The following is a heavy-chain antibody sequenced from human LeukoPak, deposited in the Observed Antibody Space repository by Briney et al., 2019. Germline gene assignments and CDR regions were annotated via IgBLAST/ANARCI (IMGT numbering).Heavy chain of an antibody. D-gene: IGHD5-12*01. CDR1: GGTFGSYA. V-gene: IGHV1-69*04. J-gene: IGHJ4*02. CDR2: IIPILGIA. CDR3: ARAERGYSGYGGSFDY. Sequence: SVKVSCKASGGTFGSYAISWVRQAPGQGLEWMGRIIPILGIANYAQKFQGRVTITADKSTSTAYMELSSLRSEDTAVYYCARAERGYSGYGGSFDYWGQGTLVTVSS.